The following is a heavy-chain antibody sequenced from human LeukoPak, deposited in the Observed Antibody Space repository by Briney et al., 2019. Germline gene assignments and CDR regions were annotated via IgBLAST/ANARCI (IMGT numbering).Heavy chain of an antibody. D-gene: IGHD2-15*01. CDR3: PSLYCSRGICAFDV. V-gene: IGHV3-66*01. CDR1: GFAISANY. Sequence: GGSLRLSCAASGFAISANYMTWVRQSPGKGLDWVSLIYSAGSADYADSVKGRFTISKDNSKNTVFLQLNSLRAEDTAMYYCPSLYCSRGICAFDVWGQGTLVTVSS. CDR2: IYSAGSA. J-gene: IGHJ5*02.